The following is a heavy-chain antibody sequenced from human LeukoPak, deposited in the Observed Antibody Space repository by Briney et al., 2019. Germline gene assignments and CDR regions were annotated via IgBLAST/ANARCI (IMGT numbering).Heavy chain of an antibody. CDR2: ISGSGGST. J-gene: IGHJ4*02. Sequence: PGGSLRLSCAASGFTFSSYAMSWVRQAPGKGLEWVSAISGSGGSTYYADSVKGRFTITRDNSKNTLYLQMNSLRAEDTAVYYCAKVQYGDYELDYWGQGTLVTVSS. D-gene: IGHD4-17*01. CDR1: GFTFSSYA. CDR3: AKVQYGDYELDY. V-gene: IGHV3-23*01.